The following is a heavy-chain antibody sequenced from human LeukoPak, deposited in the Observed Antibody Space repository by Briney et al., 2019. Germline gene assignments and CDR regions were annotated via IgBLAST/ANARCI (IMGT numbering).Heavy chain of an antibody. V-gene: IGHV1-46*01. CDR1: GDTFSSYY. J-gene: IGHJ6*03. CDR3: ASPPISGYDKYYYYMDV. D-gene: IGHD5-12*01. CDR2: INPSGGSI. Sequence: ASVKVSCKASGDTFSSYYMHWVRQAPGQGLEWMGIINPSGGSISYAQKFQGRVTMTRDMSTSTVYMELSSLRSEDTAVYYCASPPISGYDKYYYYMDVWGKGTTVTISS.